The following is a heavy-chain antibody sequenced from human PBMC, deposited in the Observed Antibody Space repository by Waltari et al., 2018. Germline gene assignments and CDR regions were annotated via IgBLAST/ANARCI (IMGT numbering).Heavy chain of an antibody. CDR3: AEEGDFRAGLFDS. CDR2: IYHTGST. V-gene: IGHV4-38-2*02. Sequence: QVQLRESGPGLVRSSETLSLTCTVSGHSVNRAFYWAWIRHSPGGGLEWIASIYHTGSTHYNSSLKSRVSISTDMSTQQFFLTLTHLTAADTAVYYCAEEGDFRAGLFDSWGQGTLVTVSS. J-gene: IGHJ4*02. D-gene: IGHD1-26*01. CDR1: GHSVNRAFY.